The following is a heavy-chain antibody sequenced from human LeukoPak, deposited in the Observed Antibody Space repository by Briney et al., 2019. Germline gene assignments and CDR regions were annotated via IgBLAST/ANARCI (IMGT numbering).Heavy chain of an antibody. V-gene: IGHV3-23*01. CDR3: ARDLSSGWSAGFDY. CDR1: GFTFSRYA. Sequence: GGSLRLSCAASGFTFSRYAMSWVRQAPGKGLEWVSAISGSGGSTYYADSVKGRFTISRDNAKNTLYLQMNSLRAEDTAVYYCARDLSSGWSAGFDYWGQGTLVTVSS. CDR2: ISGSGGST. D-gene: IGHD6-19*01. J-gene: IGHJ4*02.